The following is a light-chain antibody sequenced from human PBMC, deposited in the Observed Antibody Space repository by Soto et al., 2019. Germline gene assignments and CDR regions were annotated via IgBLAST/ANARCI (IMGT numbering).Light chain of an antibody. J-gene: IGKJ5*01. Sequence: PGERATLSCRPSQTVSTTYFAWYQQRPGQAPRLLFYDASTRASGIPDRFSCSGSGRDFTLTISRLEPEDSAVYYCQQFCSSPITFGQGTRLEIK. V-gene: IGKV3-20*01. CDR1: QTVSTTY. CDR3: QQFCSSPIT. CDR2: DAS.